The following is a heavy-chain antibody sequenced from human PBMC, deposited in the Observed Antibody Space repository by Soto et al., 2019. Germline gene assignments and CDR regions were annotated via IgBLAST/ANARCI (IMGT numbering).Heavy chain of an antibody. Sequence: EVQLLESGGGLVQPGGSLRLSCAASGFTFSSYAMSWVRQAPGKGLERVSAISGSGGSTYYADSVKGRFSISRDNSKNTLYLQIKSPRAEDTAVYHCTKDRHGRIIMVRGVIHRGDYCFDYWGQGTLVTASS. CDR1: GFTFSSYA. CDR2: ISGSGGST. CDR3: TKDRHGRIIMVRGVIHRGDYCFDY. J-gene: IGHJ4*02. D-gene: IGHD3-10*01. V-gene: IGHV3-23*01.